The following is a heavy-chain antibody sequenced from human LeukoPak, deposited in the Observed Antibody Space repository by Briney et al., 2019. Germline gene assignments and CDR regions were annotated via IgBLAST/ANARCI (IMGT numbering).Heavy chain of an antibody. CDR1: GVSINTCCYY. V-gene: IGHV4-39*07. D-gene: IGHD6-19*01. CDR3: ARGGQWLPFDY. J-gene: IGHJ4*02. CDR2: IYHSGIT. Sequence: SETLSLTCDVSGVSINTCCYYWTWIRQPPGKGLEWIGNIYHSGITYYNPSLKSRVTMSVDTSKNQFSLKLSSVTAADTAVYYCARGGQWLPFDYWGQGTLVTVSS.